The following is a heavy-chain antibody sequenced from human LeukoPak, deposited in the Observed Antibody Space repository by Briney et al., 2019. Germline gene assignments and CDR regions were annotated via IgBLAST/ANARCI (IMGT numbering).Heavy chain of an antibody. V-gene: IGHV1-2*02. CDR2: INPNSGGT. CDR1: GYTFTGYY. D-gene: IGHD1-26*01. CDR3: ATASGSYYAECFQH. Sequence: GASVKVSCKASGYTFTGYYMHWVRQAPGQGLEWMGWINPNSGGTNYAQKFQGRVTKTRDTSISTAYMELSRLRSDDTAVYYCATASGSYYAECFQHWGQGTLVTVSS. J-gene: IGHJ1*01.